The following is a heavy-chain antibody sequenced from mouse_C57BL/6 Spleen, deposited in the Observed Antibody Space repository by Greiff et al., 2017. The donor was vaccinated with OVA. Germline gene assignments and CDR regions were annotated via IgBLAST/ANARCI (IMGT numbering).Heavy chain of an antibody. V-gene: IGHV1-39*01. J-gene: IGHJ4*01. CDR1: GYSFTDYN. Sequence: EVQLQQSGPELVKPGASVKISCKASGYSFTDYNMNWVKQSNGKSLEWIGDINPNYGSTSYNQKFKGKATLPVDQSSSTAYMQLNSLTSEDSAVYYCASSGYSPAMDYWGQGTSVTVSS. CDR2: INPNYGST. D-gene: IGHD2-12*01. CDR3: ASSGYSPAMDY.